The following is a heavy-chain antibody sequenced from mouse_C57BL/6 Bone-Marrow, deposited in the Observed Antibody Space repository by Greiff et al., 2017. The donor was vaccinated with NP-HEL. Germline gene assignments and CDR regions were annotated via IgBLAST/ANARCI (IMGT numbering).Heavy chain of an antibody. CDR2: IYPGDGDT. V-gene: IGHV1-80*01. CDR1: GYAFSSYW. D-gene: IGHD1-1*01. Sequence: VKLMESGAELVKPGASVKISCKASGYAFSSYWMNWVKQRPGKGLEWIGQIYPGDGDTNYNGKFKGKATLTADKSSSTAYMQLSSLTSEDSAVYFCAREVTTVVEGDYWCQGTSVTVSS. CDR3: AREVTTVVEGDY. J-gene: IGHJ4*01.